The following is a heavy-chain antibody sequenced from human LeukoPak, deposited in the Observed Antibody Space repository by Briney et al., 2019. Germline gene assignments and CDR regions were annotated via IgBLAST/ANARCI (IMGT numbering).Heavy chain of an antibody. D-gene: IGHD3-22*01. J-gene: IGHJ4*02. CDR1: GYSISSGYY. CDR2: IYHSGST. CDR3: ARSGYYYDSSGPFDY. Sequence: PSETLSLTCTVSGYSISSGYYWGWTRQPPGKGLEWIGSIYHSGSTYYNPSLKSRVTISVDTSKNQFSLKLSSVTAADTAVYYCARSGYYYDSSGPFDYWGQGTLVTVSS. V-gene: IGHV4-38-2*02.